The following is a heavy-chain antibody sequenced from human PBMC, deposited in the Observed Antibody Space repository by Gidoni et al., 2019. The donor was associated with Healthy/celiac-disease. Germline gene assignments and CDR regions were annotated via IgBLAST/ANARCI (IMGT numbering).Heavy chain of an antibody. V-gene: IGHV4-59*01. CDR3: AREDYYDSSGYRK. D-gene: IGHD3-22*01. Sequence: QVQLQESGPGLVTPSETLSLTCTVSGGSISSYYWSWIRQPPGKGLEWIGYIYYSGSTNYNPSLKSRVTISGDTSKNQCSLKLSSVTAADTAVYYCAREDYYDSSGYRKWGQGTLVTVSS. CDR2: IYYSGST. CDR1: GGSISSYY. J-gene: IGHJ1*01.